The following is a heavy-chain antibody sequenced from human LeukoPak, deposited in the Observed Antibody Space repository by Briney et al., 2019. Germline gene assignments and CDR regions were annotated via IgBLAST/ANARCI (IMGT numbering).Heavy chain of an antibody. CDR3: ARDGYYDSSGYYGNSDY. Sequence: ASVKVSCKASGYTFTSYGISWVRQAPGQGLGRRGWFSAYNGNTNYAQKLQGRVTMTTDTSTSTAYMELRSLRSDDTAVYYCARDGYYDSSGYYGNSDYWGQGTLVTVSS. V-gene: IGHV1-18*01. CDR2: FSAYNGNT. CDR1: GYTFTSYG. D-gene: IGHD3-22*01. J-gene: IGHJ4*02.